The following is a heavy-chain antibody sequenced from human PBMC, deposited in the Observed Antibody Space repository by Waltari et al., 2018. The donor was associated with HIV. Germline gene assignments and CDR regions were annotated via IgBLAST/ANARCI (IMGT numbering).Heavy chain of an antibody. Sequence: GWIRQPPGKALECLALIYWDDDKRYSPSLESRLTIMKVTSKNQVVLIMTNVDPVDTATYFCAHVGAAARPWGAEYFHHWGQGTLVTVSS. CDR2: IYWDDDK. J-gene: IGHJ1*01. CDR3: AHVGAAARPWGAEYFHH. D-gene: IGHD6-6*01. V-gene: IGHV2-5*02.